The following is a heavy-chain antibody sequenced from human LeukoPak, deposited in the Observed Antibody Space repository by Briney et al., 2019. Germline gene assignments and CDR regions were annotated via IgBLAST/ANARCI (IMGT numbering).Heavy chain of an antibody. D-gene: IGHD1-26*01. J-gene: IGHJ3*02. Sequence: SQTLSLTCAISGDTVSSNGVAWNWLRQSPSRGLEWLGRTYYRSKWYNDYAISVKIRVSINPDTSKNQFSLHLNSVTPEDTAVYYRARGRHSGLDIWGQGTMVTVSS. CDR2: TYYRSKWYN. V-gene: IGHV6-1*01. CDR3: ARGRHSGLDI. CDR1: GDTVSSNGVA.